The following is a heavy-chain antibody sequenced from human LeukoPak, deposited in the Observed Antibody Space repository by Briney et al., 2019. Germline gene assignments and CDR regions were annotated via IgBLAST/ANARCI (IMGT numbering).Heavy chain of an antibody. D-gene: IGHD6-19*01. J-gene: IGHJ4*02. CDR3: ARDAQIAVAGTETPFDY. CDR2: IIPILGIA. CDR1: GGTFSSYA. Sequence: GASVKVSCMASGGTFSSYAISWVRQAPGQGLEWMGRIIPILGIANYAQKFQGRVTITADKSTSTAYMELSSLRSEDTAVYYCARDAQIAVAGTETPFDYWGQGTLVTVSS. V-gene: IGHV1-69*04.